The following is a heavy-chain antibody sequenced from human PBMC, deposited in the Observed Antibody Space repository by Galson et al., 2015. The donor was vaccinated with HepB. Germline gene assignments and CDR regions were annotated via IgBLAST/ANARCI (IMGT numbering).Heavy chain of an antibody. CDR1: GFTFSSYE. V-gene: IGHV3-48*03. CDR3: ARDNPDRSSWYFDY. J-gene: IGHJ4*02. D-gene: IGHD6-13*01. Sequence: SLRLSCAASGFTFSSYEMNWVRQAPGKGLEWVSYISSRGSTIYYADSVKGRFTISRDNAKNSLYLQMNSLRAEDTAVYYCARDNPDRSSWYFDYWGQGTLVTVSS. CDR2: ISSRGSTI.